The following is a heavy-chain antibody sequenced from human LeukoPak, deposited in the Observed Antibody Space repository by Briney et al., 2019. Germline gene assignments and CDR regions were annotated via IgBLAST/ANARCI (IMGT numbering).Heavy chain of an antibody. J-gene: IGHJ4*02. V-gene: IGHV5-51*01. Sequence: GESLKISCKGSGYTFTSYWIGWVRQMPGKGLEWMGIIYPGDADTRYSPSFQGQVTISADKSISTAYSQWSSLKASDTAMYYCARLKDYYSSERFDYWGQGTLVTVPS. CDR3: ARLKDYYSSERFDY. CDR1: GYTFTSYW. D-gene: IGHD3-10*01. CDR2: IYPGDADT.